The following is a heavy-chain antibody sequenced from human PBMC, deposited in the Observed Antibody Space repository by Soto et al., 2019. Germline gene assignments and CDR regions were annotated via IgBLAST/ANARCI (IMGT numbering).Heavy chain of an antibody. CDR2: SSALNGFT. V-gene: IGHV1-18*01. CDR1: GFTFTNYG. D-gene: IGHD6-6*01. Sequence: QLQLVQSGSEVKKPGASVKVSCKTSGFTFTNYGFTWVRQAPGKGLEWMGWSSALNGFTNYAQDFQGRVTLTTDSSTNTAYMELRGLRSDDTAFYYCAATTSIAIGLRYWGQGPLVSVAS. J-gene: IGHJ4*02. CDR3: AATTSIAIGLRY.